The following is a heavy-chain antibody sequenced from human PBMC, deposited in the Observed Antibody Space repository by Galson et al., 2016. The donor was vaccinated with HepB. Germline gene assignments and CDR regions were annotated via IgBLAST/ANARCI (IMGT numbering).Heavy chain of an antibody. CDR1: GFSLSTSRAG. CDR2: IYWNDEK. Sequence: PALVKPTQTLTLTCTFSGFSLSTSRAGVGWIRQSPGKALEWLAVIYWNDEKHYSPSLKSRLTITKDTSKNQVVLTMTNMDPVETATYFCEHRQQYLGENDYNNYGFDYWGQGTLVTVSS. J-gene: IGHJ4*02. V-gene: IGHV2-5*01. CDR3: EHRQQYLGENDYNNYGFDY. D-gene: IGHD4-11*01.